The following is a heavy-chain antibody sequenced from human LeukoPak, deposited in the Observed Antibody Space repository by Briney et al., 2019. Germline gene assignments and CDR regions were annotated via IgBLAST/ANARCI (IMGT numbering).Heavy chain of an antibody. Sequence: SETLSLTCTVSGGSISSSSYYWGWIRQPPGKGLEWIGSIYYSGSTYYSPSLKSRVTISVDTSKNQFSLKLSSVTAADTAVYYCARRQYSSSKGYMDVWGKGTTVTVSS. V-gene: IGHV4-39*01. D-gene: IGHD6-6*01. CDR2: IYYSGST. J-gene: IGHJ6*03. CDR1: GGSISSSSYY. CDR3: ARRQYSSSKGYMDV.